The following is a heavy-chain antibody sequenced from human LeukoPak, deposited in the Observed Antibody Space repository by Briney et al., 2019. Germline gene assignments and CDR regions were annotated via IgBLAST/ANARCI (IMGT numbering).Heavy chain of an antibody. Sequence: GGSLRLSCAASGFTFSTYWMHWVRQAPGKGLVWVSHIKSDGSRTTYADSVKGRFTISRDNAKNTLYLQMNSLRAEDTAVCYCARDRGYTQDYWGQGTLVSVSS. V-gene: IGHV3-74*01. J-gene: IGHJ4*02. CDR2: IKSDGSRT. D-gene: IGHD5-12*01. CDR3: ARDRGYTQDY. CDR1: GFTFSTYW.